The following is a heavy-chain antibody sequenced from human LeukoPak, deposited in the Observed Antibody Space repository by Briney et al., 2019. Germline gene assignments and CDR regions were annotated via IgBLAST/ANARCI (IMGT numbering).Heavy chain of an antibody. J-gene: IGHJ4*02. CDR3: ATIGDQRVLLY. D-gene: IGHD2-2*01. CDR2: IDPEFDAT. Sequence: ASVKVSCKASGYTFTGYYMHWVRQTPGKGLQWMGRIDPEFDATIYGDDFQGRVTMRTDTSTDTAYMELSDLTSEDTGVYYCATIGDQRVLLYWGQGTPVTVSS. CDR1: GYTFTGYY. V-gene: IGHV1-69-2*01.